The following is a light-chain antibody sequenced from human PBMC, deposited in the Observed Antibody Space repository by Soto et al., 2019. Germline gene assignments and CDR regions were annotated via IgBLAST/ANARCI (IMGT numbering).Light chain of an antibody. CDR2: EVT. Sequence: QSALTQPASVSGSPGQSITISCTGTSGDIGSYNRVSWYQQHTGKATKLIIYEVTDRPSGVSNRFSGSKSGNTASLTISGLQAEDEAEYYCSSYTNINTRACVFGTGTKLTVL. J-gene: IGLJ1*01. V-gene: IGLV2-14*01. CDR1: SGDIGSYNR. CDR3: SSYTNINTRACV.